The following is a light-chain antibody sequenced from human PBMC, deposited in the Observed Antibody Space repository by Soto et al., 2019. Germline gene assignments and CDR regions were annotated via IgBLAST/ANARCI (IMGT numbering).Light chain of an antibody. CDR3: QKYGSSPPIT. CDR2: DAP. V-gene: IGKV3-20*01. Sequence: EIFFTQSPATLSLSPGDRATLSCRASQYICSTIAWYQQRSGQAPRLLIFDAPIRLPTVPARSSGSRSGTEFTLTIRRLETEDLAVYYGQKYGSSPPITVGTVKRRGIK. CDR1: QYICST. J-gene: IGKJ5*01.